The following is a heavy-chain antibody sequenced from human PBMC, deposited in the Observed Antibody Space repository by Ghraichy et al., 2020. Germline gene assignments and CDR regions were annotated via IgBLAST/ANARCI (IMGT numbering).Heavy chain of an antibody. J-gene: IGHJ6*02. CDR2: IYGDDDK. V-gene: IGHV2-5*02. Sequence: SGTTLVKPTQTLTLTCTFSGFSLSTSAVGVGWIRQPPEKALEWLAIIYGDDDKRYSPSLKSRLTIIKDTSKNQVVLTMTNMDPVDTATYYCAHRKAVDGYYYGLDVWGQGTTVTVSS. CDR3: AHRKAVDGYYYGLDV. D-gene: IGHD5-24*01. CDR1: GFSLSTSAVG.